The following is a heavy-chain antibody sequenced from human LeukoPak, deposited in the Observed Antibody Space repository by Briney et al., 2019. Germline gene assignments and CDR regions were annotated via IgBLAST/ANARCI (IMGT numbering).Heavy chain of an antibody. D-gene: IGHD6-19*01. CDR1: GYTFTGYY. CDR3: ASGPAGIGH. J-gene: IGHJ4*02. V-gene: IGHV1-2*02. CDR2: INPNSGGT. Sequence: ASVNVSCKASGYTFTGYYMHSVRQAPGQGREWMIWINPNSGGTNYAQKFQVRVTMTRDPSLSTAYMPLSRMRSDDPAVYYCASGPAGIGHWGQGTLVTVSS.